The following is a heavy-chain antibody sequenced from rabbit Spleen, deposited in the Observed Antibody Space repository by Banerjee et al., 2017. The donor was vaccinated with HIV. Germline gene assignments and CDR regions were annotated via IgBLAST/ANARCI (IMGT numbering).Heavy chain of an antibody. CDR2: IDSGSSGFT. CDR3: ARGGDDYGDDWMDL. CDR1: GVSFSSSSY. J-gene: IGHJ5*01. V-gene: IGHV1S40*01. D-gene: IGHD2-1*01. Sequence: QSLEESGGDLVKPGASLTLTCTASGVSFSSSSYMCWVRQAPGKGLEWIACIDSGSSGFTYFATWAKGRFTCSKTSSTTVTLQMTRLTAADTATYFCARGGDDYGDDWMDLWGQGTLVTVS.